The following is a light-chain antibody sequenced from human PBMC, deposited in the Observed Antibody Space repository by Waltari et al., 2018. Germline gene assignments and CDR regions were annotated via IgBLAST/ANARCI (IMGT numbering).Light chain of an antibody. CDR1: QSVGSC. Sequence: EIVLTQSPATLSLSPGERATLSCRASQSVGSCLAWYQQKPGQAPRLLIYDASNRATGIPARFSGSGSGTDFTLTISSLEPEDFAVYYCQQRSNWPPPITFGQGTRLEIK. V-gene: IGKV3-11*01. CDR2: DAS. CDR3: QQRSNWPPPIT. J-gene: IGKJ5*01.